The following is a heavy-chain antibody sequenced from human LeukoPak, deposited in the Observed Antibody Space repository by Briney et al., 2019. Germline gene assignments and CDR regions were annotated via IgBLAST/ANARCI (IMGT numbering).Heavy chain of an antibody. D-gene: IGHD1-26*01. J-gene: IGHJ4*02. CDR3: ARSVGHLDY. CDR2: ITSSSDTI. V-gene: IGHV3-48*01. CDR1: GFTFTPYS. Sequence: GGSLRLSCAASGFTFTPYSMNWVRQAPGTGLEWVSYITSSSDTIYYADSVKGRFTISRDNAKNSLYLQMNSLRAEDTAVYYCARSVGHLDYWGQGTLDTVSS.